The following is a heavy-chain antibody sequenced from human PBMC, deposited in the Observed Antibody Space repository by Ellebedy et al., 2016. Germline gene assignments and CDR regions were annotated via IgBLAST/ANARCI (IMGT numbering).Heavy chain of an antibody. CDR2: IYSGGST. CDR3: ARVEGASGWYDFDY. CDR1: GFTFSNFA. D-gene: IGHD6-19*01. Sequence: GGSLRLSCAASGFTFSNFAMSWVRRAPGKGLEWVSVIYSGGSTYYADSVKGRFTVSRDNSKNTLYLQMNSLRAEDTAVYYCARVEGASGWYDFDYWGQGTLVTVSS. J-gene: IGHJ4*02. V-gene: IGHV3-53*01.